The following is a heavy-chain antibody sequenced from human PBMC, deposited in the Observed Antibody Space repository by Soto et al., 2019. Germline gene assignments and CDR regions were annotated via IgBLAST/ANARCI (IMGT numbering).Heavy chain of an antibody. CDR3: ARGVASSPPRY. V-gene: IGHV4-59*01. D-gene: IGHD3-9*01. CDR2: IYDSGSP. Sequence: SETLSLTCTISGGSISVYYWSWIRQPPGQALAWIGYIYDSGSPYYNPSLRSRVIISADTSKNQISLKLTSATAADTAVYYCARGVASSPPRYWGRGTLVTVSS. CDR1: GGSISVYY. J-gene: IGHJ4*02.